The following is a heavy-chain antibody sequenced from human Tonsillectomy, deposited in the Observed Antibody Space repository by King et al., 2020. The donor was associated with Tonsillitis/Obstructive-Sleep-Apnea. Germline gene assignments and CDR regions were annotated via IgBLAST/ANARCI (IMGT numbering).Heavy chain of an antibody. CDR2: ISGSGGST. CDR3: AKGVASYSSGWYYFDC. CDR1: GFTFSSYA. D-gene: IGHD6-19*01. V-gene: IGHV3-23*04. J-gene: IGHJ4*02. Sequence: VQLVESGGGLVQPGGSLRLSCAASGFTFSSYAMSWVRQAPGKGLEWVSTISGSGGSTYYADSVKGRFTISRDNSKNTLYLQMNSLRAEETAGYYCAKGVASYSSGWYYFDCWGQGILVTVSS.